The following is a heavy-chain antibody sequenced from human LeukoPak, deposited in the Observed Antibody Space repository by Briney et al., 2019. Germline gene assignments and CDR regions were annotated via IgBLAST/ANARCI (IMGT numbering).Heavy chain of an antibody. CDR2: IYYSGST. J-gene: IGHJ6*02. V-gene: IGHV4-30-4*01. CDR1: GGSMSDFY. Sequence: PSETLSLTCTVSGGSMSDFYWSWIRQPPGKGLEWIGYIYYSGSTYYNPSLKSRVTISVDTSKNQFSLKLSSVTAADTAVYYCARDNRGSWYVYYYYGMDVWGQGTTVTVSS. CDR3: ARDNRGSWYVYYYYGMDV. D-gene: IGHD6-13*01.